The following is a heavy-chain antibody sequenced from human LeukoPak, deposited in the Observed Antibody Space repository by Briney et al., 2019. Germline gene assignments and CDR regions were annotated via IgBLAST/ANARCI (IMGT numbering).Heavy chain of an antibody. V-gene: IGHV3-74*01. CDR3: ARDEQYYDFRSGYYHNLFDY. J-gene: IGHJ4*02. CDR1: GFTFSSYW. CDR2: INSDGSST. D-gene: IGHD3-3*01. Sequence: GGSLRLSCAASGFTFSSYWMHWVRQAPGKGLVWVSRINSDGSSTSYADSVKGRFTISRDNAKNTLYLQMNSLRAEDTAVYYCARDEQYYDFRSGYYHNLFDYWGQGTLVTVSS.